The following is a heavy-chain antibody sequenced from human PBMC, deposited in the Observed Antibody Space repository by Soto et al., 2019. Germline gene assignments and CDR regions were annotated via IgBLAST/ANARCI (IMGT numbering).Heavy chain of an antibody. CDR1: GYNFNIYW. CDR2: IYPGDSNT. CDR3: ARTSTNWFDP. V-gene: IGHV5-51*01. J-gene: IGHJ5*02. Sequence: EVQLVQSGAEVKKPGESLKISCKNTGYNFNIYWMGWVRQMPGKGLEWMGIIYPGDSNTRYSPSFQGQVTISADKSISTAYLQWSSLTASDTAMYYCARTSTNWFDPWGQGTLVTVSS. D-gene: IGHD5-12*01.